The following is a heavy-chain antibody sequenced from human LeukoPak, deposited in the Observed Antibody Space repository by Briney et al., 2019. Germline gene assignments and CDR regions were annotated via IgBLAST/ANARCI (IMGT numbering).Heavy chain of an antibody. Sequence: PSETLSLTCTVSGGSISSYYWSWIRQPAGKGLEWIGRIYTSGSTNYNPSLKSRVTMSVDTSKNQFSLKLSSVTAADTAVYYCARVPRITMIPGGHRVDWSDPWGQGSLVTVSS. V-gene: IGHV4-4*07. CDR3: ARVPRITMIPGGHRVDWSDP. J-gene: IGHJ5*02. D-gene: IGHD3-22*01. CDR2: IYTSGST. CDR1: GGSISSYY.